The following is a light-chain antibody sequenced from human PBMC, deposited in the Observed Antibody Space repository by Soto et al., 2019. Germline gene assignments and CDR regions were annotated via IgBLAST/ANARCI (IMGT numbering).Light chain of an antibody. Sequence: DIQMTQSPSTLSGSVGDRVTITCRASQTISSWLAWYQQKPGKAPKLLIYKASTLKSGVPSRFSGSGSGTEFTLTISSLQPEDFATYHCQQSYSTSITFGQGTRLEIK. CDR1: QTISSW. V-gene: IGKV1-5*03. CDR2: KAS. J-gene: IGKJ5*01. CDR3: QQSYSTSIT.